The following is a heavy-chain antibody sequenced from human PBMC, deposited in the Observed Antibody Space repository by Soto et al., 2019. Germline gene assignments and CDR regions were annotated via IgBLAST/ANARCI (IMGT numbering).Heavy chain of an antibody. CDR2: IGASGGST. CDR1: GITFSSHV. CDR3: ATRSPDSSRRSPLDY. D-gene: IGHD3-10*01. V-gene: IGHV3-23*01. Sequence: EVQLLESGGGLVQPGGSLRLSCEASGITFSSHVMSWVRQAPGNGLEWVSSIGASGGSTDYADSVKGRFTISRDNSRNTVYLQVSSVRAEDAAVYFCATRSPDSSRRSPLDYWGQGTLVTVSS. J-gene: IGHJ4*02.